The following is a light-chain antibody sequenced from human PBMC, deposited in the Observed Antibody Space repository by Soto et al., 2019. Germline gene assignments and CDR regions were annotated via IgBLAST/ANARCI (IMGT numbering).Light chain of an antibody. Sequence: QSALTQPASVSGSPGRSISISCAGTSADIGAYDHVSWYQQHPGKAPKLIIYDVSSRPSGVSNRFSGSKSANTASLTIFGLQAEDEADYFCSSYTDFSLYVFGTGTKVT. V-gene: IGLV2-14*01. CDR3: SSYTDFSLYV. J-gene: IGLJ1*01. CDR1: SADIGAYDH. CDR2: DVS.